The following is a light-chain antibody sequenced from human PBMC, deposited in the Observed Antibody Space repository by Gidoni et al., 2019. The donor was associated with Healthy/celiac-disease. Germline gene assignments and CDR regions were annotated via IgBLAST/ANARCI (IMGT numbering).Light chain of an antibody. J-gene: IGKJ4*01. CDR3: QQRSNWLT. V-gene: IGKV3-11*01. Sequence: IVLTQSPATLSLSPGERATLACRASQSVSSYLAWYQQKPGQAPRPLIYYASNTATGIPARFSGSGSGTDFTLTISSLEPEDFAVYYCQQRSNWLTFGGGTKVEIK. CDR1: QSVSSY. CDR2: YAS.